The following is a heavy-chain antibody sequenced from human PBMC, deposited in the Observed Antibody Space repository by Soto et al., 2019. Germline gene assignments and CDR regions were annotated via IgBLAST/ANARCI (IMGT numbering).Heavy chain of an antibody. CDR1: GFTFSSYS. D-gene: IGHD5-18*01. Sequence: EVQLVESGGGLVKPGGSLRLSCAASGFTFSSYSMNWVRQAPGKGLEWVSSISSSSSYIYYADSVKGRFTISRDNAKNSLYLQMNSLRAEDTAVYYCARSDVGYGFVFDYWGQGTLVTVSS. CDR3: ARSDVGYGFVFDY. J-gene: IGHJ4*02. CDR2: ISSSSSYI. V-gene: IGHV3-21*01.